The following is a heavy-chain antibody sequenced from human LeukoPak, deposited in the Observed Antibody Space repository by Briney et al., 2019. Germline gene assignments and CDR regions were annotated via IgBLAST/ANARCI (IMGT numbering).Heavy chain of an antibody. CDR1: GFTFSSYW. CDR3: ARVYRSSSGYCFDF. V-gene: IGHV3-7*01. CDR2: IKQDGSEK. J-gene: IGHJ4*02. D-gene: IGHD6-6*01. Sequence: GGPLRLSCAASGFTFSSYWMSWVRQAPGKGLEWVANIKQDGSEKYYVDSVKGRFTVSRDNAKNSLYLQMNSLRAEGTAVYYCARVYRSSSGYCFDFWGQGTLVTVSS.